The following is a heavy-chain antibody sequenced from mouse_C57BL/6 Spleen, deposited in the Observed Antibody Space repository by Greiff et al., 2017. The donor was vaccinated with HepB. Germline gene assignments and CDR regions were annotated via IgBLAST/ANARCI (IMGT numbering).Heavy chain of an antibody. D-gene: IGHD2-5*01. CDR2: INPYNGGT. CDR3: ARRDYSNPFAY. Sequence: VQLQQSGPVLVKPGASVKMSCKASGYTFTDYYMNWVKQSHGKSLEWIGVINPYNGGTSYNQKFKGKATLTVDKSSSTAYMELNSLTSEDSAVYYCARRDYSNPFAYWGQGTLVTVSA. J-gene: IGHJ3*01. CDR1: GYTFTDYY. V-gene: IGHV1-19*01.